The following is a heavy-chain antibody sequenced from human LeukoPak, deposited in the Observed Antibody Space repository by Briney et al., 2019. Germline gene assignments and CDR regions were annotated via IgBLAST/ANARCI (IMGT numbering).Heavy chain of an antibody. CDR2: ISGSGGST. CDR3: AKAGAYYYDSSGS. CDR1: GFTFSSYA. J-gene: IGHJ5*02. D-gene: IGHD3-22*01. Sequence: GGSLRLSCVASGFTFSSYAMSWVRQASGKGLEWVSAISGSGGSTYYADSVKGRFTISRDNSKNTLYLQMNSLRAEDTAVYYCAKAGAYYYDSSGSWGQGTLVTVSS. V-gene: IGHV3-23*01.